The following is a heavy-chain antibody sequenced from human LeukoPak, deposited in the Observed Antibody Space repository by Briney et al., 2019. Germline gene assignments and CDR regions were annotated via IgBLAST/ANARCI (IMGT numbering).Heavy chain of an antibody. CDR3: AKDLEQSYSGWSTSYDA. V-gene: IGHV3-23*01. CDR1: GFTFSSYA. CDR2: ISSGAGTT. J-gene: IGHJ5*02. D-gene: IGHD6-19*01. Sequence: PGGSLRLSCAASGFTFSSYAMSWVRQVPGKRLEWVSXISSGAGTTGYADSVKGRFTISRVNSKSTIYLQMNSLRAEDTAIYYCAKDLEQSYSGWSTSYDAWGQGTLVTVSS.